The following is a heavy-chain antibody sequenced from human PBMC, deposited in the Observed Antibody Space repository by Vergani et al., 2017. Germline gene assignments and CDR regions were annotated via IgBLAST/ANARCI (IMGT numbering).Heavy chain of an antibody. CDR3: AGPQGTSAYYYGGFDY. CDR2: ISSDGGST. CDR1: GFTFSTYA. V-gene: IGHV3-23*01. Sequence: EVQLLEFGGGLVQPGGSLRLSCAASGFTFSTYAMTWVRQAPGKGLEWVSTISSDGGSTYYADSVKGRFTISIDNSKNTLSLQMNSLTAEDTAIYYCAGPQGTSAYYYGGFDYWGQGILVTVSS. J-gene: IGHJ4*02. D-gene: IGHD3-22*01.